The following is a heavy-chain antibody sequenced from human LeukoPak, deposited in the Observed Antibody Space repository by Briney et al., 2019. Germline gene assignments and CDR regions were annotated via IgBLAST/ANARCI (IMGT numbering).Heavy chain of an antibody. J-gene: IGHJ4*02. CDR2: IWYDGSNK. CDR3: ARDIDYGDHAKARYFDY. Sequence: GGSLRLSCAASGFTFSSYGMHWVRQAPGKGLEWVAVIWYDGSNKYYADSVKGRFTISRDNSKNTLYLQMDSLRAEDTAVYYCARDIDYGDHAKARYFDYWGQGTLVTVSS. D-gene: IGHD4-17*01. V-gene: IGHV3-33*01. CDR1: GFTFSSYG.